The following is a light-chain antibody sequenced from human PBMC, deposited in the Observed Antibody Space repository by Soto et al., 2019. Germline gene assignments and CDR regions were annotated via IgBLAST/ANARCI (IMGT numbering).Light chain of an antibody. V-gene: IGLV2-14*03. J-gene: IGLJ1*01. Sequence: QCALTQPASVSGSPGQSITISCTGTSSDVGAFDYVSWYQQHPGEVPKLLIYDVSNRPSGVSNRFSGSKSGNTASLTISGLQAEDEADYYCSSYTTATVYVFATGTKVTVL. CDR2: DVS. CDR3: SSYTTATVYV. CDR1: SSDVGAFDY.